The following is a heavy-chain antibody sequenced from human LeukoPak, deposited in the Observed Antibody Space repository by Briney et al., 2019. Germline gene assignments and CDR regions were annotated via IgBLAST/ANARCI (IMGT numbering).Heavy chain of an antibody. CDR1: GFTFSSYS. D-gene: IGHD6-13*01. V-gene: IGHV3-9*01. CDR2: ISWNSGSI. J-gene: IGHJ5*02. CDR3: AKANSSSWYGDWFDP. Sequence: GGSLRLSCAASGFTFSSYSMDWVRQAPGKGLEWVSGISWNSGSIGYADSVKGRFTISRDNAKNSLYLQMNSLRAEDTALYYCAKANSSSWYGDWFDPWGQGTLVTVSS.